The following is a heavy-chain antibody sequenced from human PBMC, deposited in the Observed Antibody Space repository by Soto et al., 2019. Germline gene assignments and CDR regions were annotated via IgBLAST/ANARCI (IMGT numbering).Heavy chain of an antibody. CDR2: LYTDGSGA. CDR1: GLTFRSYW. CDR3: VMDMQLWCLGS. Sequence: DVQLVESGGGLVQPGESLRLSCAASGLTFRSYWMHWVRQAPGKGLVWVSRLYTDGSGAMYVDSVKGRFTISRDNAKNTLYLHMNTSRAEDTAVYYCVMDMQLWCLGSWCQGTLFTISS. V-gene: IGHV3-74*03. D-gene: IGHD2-21*01. J-gene: IGHJ4*02.